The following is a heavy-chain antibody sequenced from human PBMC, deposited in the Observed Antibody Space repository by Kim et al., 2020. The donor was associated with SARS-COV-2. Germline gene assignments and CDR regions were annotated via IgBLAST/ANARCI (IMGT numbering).Heavy chain of an antibody. CDR3: ARVRGSYYDFWSGYKGHMSYGMDV. CDR1: GYTFTSYG. Sequence: ASVKVSCKASGYTFTSYGISWVRQAPGQGLEWMGWISAYNGNTNYAQKLQGRVTMTTDTSTSTAYMELRSLRSDDTAVYYCARVRGSYYDFWSGYKGHMSYGMDVWGQGPRSPSP. V-gene: IGHV1-18*04. CDR2: ISAYNGNT. D-gene: IGHD3-3*01. J-gene: IGHJ6*02.